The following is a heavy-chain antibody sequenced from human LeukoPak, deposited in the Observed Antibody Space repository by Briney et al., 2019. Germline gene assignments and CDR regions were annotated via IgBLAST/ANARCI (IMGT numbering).Heavy chain of an antibody. J-gene: IGHJ3*02. CDR3: ASYVEMATIDDAFDI. CDR1: GFTLTVYY. Sequence: GGSLRLSCAPSGFTLTVYYMGCIRHAPGEGLGWVLYISSSRSYTNYAGSVKGRFTISRDNAKNSLYLQMNSLRAEDTAAYYCASYVEMATIDDAFDIWGQGTMVTVSS. V-gene: IGHV3-11*03. D-gene: IGHD5-24*01. CDR2: ISSSRSYT.